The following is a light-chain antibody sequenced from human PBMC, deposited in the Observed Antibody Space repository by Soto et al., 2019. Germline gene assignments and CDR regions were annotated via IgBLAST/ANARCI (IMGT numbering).Light chain of an antibody. J-gene: IGLJ1*01. CDR3: SSYAGSNNPYV. CDR1: SSNVGSYKL. Sequence: QSALTQPASVSGSPGQSITISCTGTSSNVGSYKLVSWYQQHPGKAPKLMIYEVNKRPSGVPDRFSGSKSGNTASLTVSGLQAEDEADYYCSSYAGSNNPYVFGTGTKVTVL. CDR2: EVN. V-gene: IGLV2-8*01.